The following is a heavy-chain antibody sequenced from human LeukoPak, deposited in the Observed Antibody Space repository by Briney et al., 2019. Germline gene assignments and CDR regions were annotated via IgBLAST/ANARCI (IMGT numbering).Heavy chain of an antibody. J-gene: IGHJ4*02. CDR2: IIPIFGTA. CDR3: AKVKVVGYSTFDY. Sequence: SVKVSCKASGGTFSSYAISWVRQAPGQGLEWMGGIIPIFGTANYAQKFQGRVTITTDESTSTAYMELSSLRSEDTAVYYCAKVKVVGYSTFDYWGQGTLVTVSP. D-gene: IGHD3-22*01. CDR1: GGTFSSYA. V-gene: IGHV1-69*05.